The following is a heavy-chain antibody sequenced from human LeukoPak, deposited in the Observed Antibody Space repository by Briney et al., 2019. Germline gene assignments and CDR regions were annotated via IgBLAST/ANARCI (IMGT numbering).Heavy chain of an antibody. CDR1: GFTFSSYS. J-gene: IGHJ4*02. Sequence: PGGSLRLSCAASGFTFSSYSMNWVRQAPGKGLEWVSYISSSSSTIYYADSVKGRFTISRDNSKNTLYLQMNSLRAEDTAVYYCAKSSSDWYRVGYFDYWGQGTLVTVSS. V-gene: IGHV3-48*01. D-gene: IGHD6-19*01. CDR2: ISSSSSTI. CDR3: AKSSSDWYRVGYFDY.